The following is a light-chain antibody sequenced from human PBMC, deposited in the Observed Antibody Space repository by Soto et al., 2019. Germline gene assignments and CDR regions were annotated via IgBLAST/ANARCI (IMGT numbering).Light chain of an antibody. CDR3: MQGTHWPIT. V-gene: IGKV2-30*02. J-gene: IGKJ5*01. CDR2: KVS. CDR1: QSLVHSDGLAY. Sequence: DVVMTQSPLSLPVTLGQPASISCRSNQSLVHSDGLAYFSWFQQRPGRSPRRLIYKVSNRDSGVPARCSGSGSGTDFALKISRVEAEDVGVYYCMQGTHWPITFGQGTRLEIK.